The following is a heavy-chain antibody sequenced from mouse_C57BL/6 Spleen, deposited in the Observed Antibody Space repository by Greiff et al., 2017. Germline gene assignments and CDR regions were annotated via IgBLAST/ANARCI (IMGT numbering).Heavy chain of an antibody. V-gene: IGHV5-4*03. D-gene: IGHD4-1*01. Sequence: EVKLMESGGGLVKPGGSLKLSCAASGFTFSSYAMSWVRQTPEKRLEWVATISDGGSYTYYPDNVKGRFTISRDNAKNNLYLQMSHLKSEDTAMYYCATGTSYAMDYWGQGTSVTVSS. CDR2: ISDGGSYT. CDR1: GFTFSSYA. J-gene: IGHJ4*01. CDR3: ATGTSYAMDY.